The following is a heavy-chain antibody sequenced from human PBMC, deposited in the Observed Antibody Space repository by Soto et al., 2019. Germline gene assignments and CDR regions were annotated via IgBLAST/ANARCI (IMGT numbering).Heavy chain of an antibody. Sequence: GGSLRLSCEASGFSFSDSGMNWVGRAPGKRLEWISYISSSSRTIYYAASVEGRFTISRDNVRNSVHLQMNSLRGEDTGVYYCARTRMEWALYFDNWGLGTLVTVS. CDR3: ARTRMEWALYFDN. CDR1: GFSFSDSG. CDR2: ISSSSRTI. D-gene: IGHD3-3*01. V-gene: IGHV3-48*01. J-gene: IGHJ4*02.